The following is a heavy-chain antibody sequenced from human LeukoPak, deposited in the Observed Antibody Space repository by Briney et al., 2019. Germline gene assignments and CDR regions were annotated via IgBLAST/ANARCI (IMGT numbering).Heavy chain of an antibody. CDR2: ISPTGSTT. Sequence: GGSLRVSCTASGFSFSGHWMHWARQLPGKGLVWVSRISPTGSTTSYADSVKGRFTVSRDNAKNTLYLRVNNLRAEDTAVYYCARGPNSNWSGLDFWGQGTLLTVSS. V-gene: IGHV3-74*01. CDR3: ARGPNSNWSGLDF. J-gene: IGHJ4*02. CDR1: GFSFSGHW. D-gene: IGHD6-6*01.